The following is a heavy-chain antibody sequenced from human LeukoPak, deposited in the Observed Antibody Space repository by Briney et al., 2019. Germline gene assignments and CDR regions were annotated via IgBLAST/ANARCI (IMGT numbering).Heavy chain of an antibody. CDR2: FDPKDGET. CDR1: GYTLTELS. D-gene: IGHD3-9*01. V-gene: IGHV1-24*01. Sequence: ASVKVSCKVSGYTLTELSMHWVRQAPGKGLEWMGGFDPKDGETIYAQKLQGRVTMTEDTSTDTAYMELRSLRSDDTAVYYCARDVGPRSLRYFDDTNDYWGQGTLVTVSS. J-gene: IGHJ4*02. CDR3: ARDVGPRSLRYFDDTNDY.